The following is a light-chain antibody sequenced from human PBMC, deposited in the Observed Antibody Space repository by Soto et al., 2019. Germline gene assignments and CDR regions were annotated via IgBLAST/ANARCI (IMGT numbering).Light chain of an antibody. CDR3: QQYNSYSA. CDR2: DAY. Sequence: DIQMVQSRSTFSTSLGDTVTITVRTSQRISSALAWYQQKHGKVPKLSIYDAYSLESGVPSRLRGSGPRTEFTLTISGLQPDDFATYYCQQYNSYSAFGQGT. J-gene: IGKJ1*01. V-gene: IGKV1-5*01. CDR1: QRISSA.